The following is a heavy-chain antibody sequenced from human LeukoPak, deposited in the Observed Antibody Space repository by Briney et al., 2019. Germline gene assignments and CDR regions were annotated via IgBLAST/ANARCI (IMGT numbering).Heavy chain of an antibody. CDR1: GFTFRSYW. Sequence: GGSLRLSCAASGFTFRSYWMHWVRQAPGKGLGWVSRINSDGSSTSYADSVKDRFTISRDNAKNTLYLQMNSLRAEDTAMYYCARDQAGTVTTTDYWGQGILVTVSS. J-gene: IGHJ4*02. D-gene: IGHD4-17*01. V-gene: IGHV3-74*01. CDR3: ARDQAGTVTTTDY. CDR2: INSDGSST.